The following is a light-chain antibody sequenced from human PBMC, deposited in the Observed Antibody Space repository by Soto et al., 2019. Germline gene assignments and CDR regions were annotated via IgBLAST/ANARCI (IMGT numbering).Light chain of an antibody. CDR2: GAS. Sequence: ENVLTQSPGTLSLSPGERATLSCRASQSVSSSFLAWYQLKPGQAPRLLIYGASSRATGIPDRFSGSGSGTDFTLTISRLEPEDFVVYYCQQYDSSPWTFGQGTKVEIK. CDR3: QQYDSSPWT. CDR1: QSVSSSF. V-gene: IGKV3-20*01. J-gene: IGKJ1*01.